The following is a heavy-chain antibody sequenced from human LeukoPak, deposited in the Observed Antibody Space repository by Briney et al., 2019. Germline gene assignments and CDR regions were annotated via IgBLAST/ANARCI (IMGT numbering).Heavy chain of an antibody. CDR2: FDPEDGET. CDR1: GYTLTELS. V-gene: IGHV1-24*01. D-gene: IGHD3-22*01. CDR3: ATDRNYYDSSGPLDY. Sequence: ASVKVSCKVSGYTLTELSMHRVRQAPGKGLEWMGGFDPEDGETIYAQKFQGRVTMTEDTSTDTAYMELSSLRSEDTAVYYCATDRNYYDSSGPLDYWGQGTLVTVSS. J-gene: IGHJ4*02.